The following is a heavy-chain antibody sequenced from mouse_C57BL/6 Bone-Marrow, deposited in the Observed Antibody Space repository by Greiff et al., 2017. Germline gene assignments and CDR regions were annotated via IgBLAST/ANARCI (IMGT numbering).Heavy chain of an antibody. V-gene: IGHV1-72*01. CDR2: IDPNSGGT. Sequence: QVQLKQPGAELVKPGASVKLSCKASGYTFTSYWMHWVKQRPGRGLEWIGRIDPNSGGTKSNEKFKSKATLTVDKPSSTAYMQLSSLTSEDSAVYYCARSVTTVVADWYGDVWGTGTTVTVSS. CDR3: ARSVTTVVADWYGDV. D-gene: IGHD1-1*01. J-gene: IGHJ1*03. CDR1: GYTFTSYW.